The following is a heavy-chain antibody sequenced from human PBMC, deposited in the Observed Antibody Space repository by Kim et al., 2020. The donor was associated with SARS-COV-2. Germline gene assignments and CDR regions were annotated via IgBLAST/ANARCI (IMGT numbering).Heavy chain of an antibody. J-gene: IGHJ6*02. CDR2: IYTSGST. D-gene: IGHD3-3*01. CDR3: ARDYNDFWSAYTFYYYAMDV. V-gene: IGHV4-4*07. CDR1: GGSISSYY. Sequence: SETLSLTCTVSGGSISSYYWSWIRQPAGKALEWIGRIYTSGSTNYNPSLKGRVTMSVDTSKNQFSLKLSSVTAADTAVYYCARDYNDFWSAYTFYYYAMDVWGQGTTVTVSS.